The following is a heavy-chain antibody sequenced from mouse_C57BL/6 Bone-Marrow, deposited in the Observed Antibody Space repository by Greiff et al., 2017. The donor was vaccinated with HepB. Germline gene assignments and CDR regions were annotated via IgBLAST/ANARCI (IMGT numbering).Heavy chain of an antibody. V-gene: IGHV1-64*01. D-gene: IGHD2-4*01. CDR1: GYTFTSYW. Sequence: QVQLKQPGAELVKPGASVKLSCKASGYTFTSYWMHWVKQRPGQGLEWIGMIHPNSGSTNYNEKFKSKATLTVDKSSSTAYMQLSSLTSEDSAVYYCARYVIKYYFDYWGQGTTLTVSS. CDR2: IHPNSGST. J-gene: IGHJ2*01. CDR3: ARYVIKYYFDY.